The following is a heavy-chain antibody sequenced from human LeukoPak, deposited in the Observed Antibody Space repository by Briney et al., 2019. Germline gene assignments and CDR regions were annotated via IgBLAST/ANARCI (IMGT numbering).Heavy chain of an antibody. Sequence: ASVKVSCKASGYTFTGYYMHWVRQAPGQGLEWMGWINPNSGGTNYAQKFQGRVTMTRDTSISTAYMELSRLRSDDTAVYYCASSIVVPAEWRGWYEAGAYYFDYWGQGTLVTVSS. D-gene: IGHD2-2*01. CDR3: ASSIVVPAEWRGWYEAGAYYFDY. J-gene: IGHJ4*02. CDR1: GYTFTGYY. V-gene: IGHV1-2*02. CDR2: INPNSGGT.